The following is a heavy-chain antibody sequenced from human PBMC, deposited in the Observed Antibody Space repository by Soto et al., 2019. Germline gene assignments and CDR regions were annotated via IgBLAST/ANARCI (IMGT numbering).Heavy chain of an antibody. CDR1: CDSIIGIYH. D-gene: IGHD6-13*01. J-gene: IGHJ4*02. CDR3: ARRGRKQLIPTPISYKIEY. Sequence: PSETLSRTCAVSCDSIIGIYHWAWIRHPPGRSLEWIASIFHTGTTYYTPSLKSRVTISVDPSKNQFSLKLSSVTAADTAVYYCARRGRKQLIPTPISYKIEYWGQGTMVTVSS. V-gene: IGHV4-38-2*01. CDR2: IFHTGTT.